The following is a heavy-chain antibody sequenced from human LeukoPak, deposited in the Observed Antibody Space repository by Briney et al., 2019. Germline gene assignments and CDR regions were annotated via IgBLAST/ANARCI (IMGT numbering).Heavy chain of an antibody. D-gene: IGHD3-9*01. CDR2: INTDGSST. J-gene: IGHJ4*02. Sequence: GGSLRLSCAASGFTFSSYWMHWVRQVPGKGLVWVSRINTDGSSTSYADSVKGRFTISRDNAKNTVYLQMNSLRAEDTAVYYCGNLGFSRGPRLTDWGQGTLVTVSS. V-gene: IGHV3-74*01. CDR1: GFTFSSYW. CDR3: GNLGFSRGPRLTD.